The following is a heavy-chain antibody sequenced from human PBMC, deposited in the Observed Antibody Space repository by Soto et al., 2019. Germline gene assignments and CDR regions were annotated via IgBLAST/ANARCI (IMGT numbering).Heavy chain of an antibody. CDR2: IFWDDDQ. J-gene: IGHJ6*02. CDR1: GFSLNSNGVG. CDR3: AHSRMHIHYFYNGIDV. Sequence: QITLKKSGPTLVKPTQTLTLTCTFSGFSLNSNGVGVAWIRQSPGKALEWLAVIFWDDDQRYSPSLEGRLAITKYSSKKQVVLTLANVGPVDAGTYFCAHSRMHIHYFYNGIDVWVQGTTVTVS. V-gene: IGHV2-5*02.